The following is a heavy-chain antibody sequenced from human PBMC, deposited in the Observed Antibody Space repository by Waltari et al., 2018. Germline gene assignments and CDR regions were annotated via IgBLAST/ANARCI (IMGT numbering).Heavy chain of an antibody. CDR3: AREDYGGNSGFDY. D-gene: IGHD4-17*01. J-gene: IGHJ4*02. Sequence: QVQLQQWGAGLLKPSETLSLTCAVYGGSFSGYYWSWIRQPPGKGLEWIGEINHSGSTNYNPSLKSRVTISVDTSKNQFSLKLSSVTAADTAVDYCAREDYGGNSGFDYWGQGTLVTVSS. CDR1: GGSFSGYY. CDR2: INHSGST. V-gene: IGHV4-34*01.